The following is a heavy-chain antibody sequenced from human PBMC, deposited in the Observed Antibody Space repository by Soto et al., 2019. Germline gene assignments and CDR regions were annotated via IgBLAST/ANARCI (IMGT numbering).Heavy chain of an antibody. CDR3: ARDSAVGSSKRGFEY. V-gene: IGHV4-59*01. J-gene: IGHJ4*02. D-gene: IGHD2-2*01. Sequence: VQLQESGPRLVRPSETLSLSCTVSGGSISGYYWNWIRQPPGRGLEWIGYISNTGNTNYNPSLKSRGSISVDTSKNQVSLNLRAVTAEETALYYCARDSAVGSSKRGFEYWGQGTLVTVSS. CDR2: ISNTGNT. CDR1: GGSISGYY.